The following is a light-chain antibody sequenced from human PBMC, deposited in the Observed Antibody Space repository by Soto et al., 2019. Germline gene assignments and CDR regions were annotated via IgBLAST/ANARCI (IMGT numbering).Light chain of an antibody. V-gene: IGKV1-9*01. CDR1: QGISSY. CDR3: QQYGSSGT. J-gene: IGKJ1*01. CDR2: AAS. Sequence: IQLTQSPSSLSASVGDRVTITCRASQGISSYLAWYQQKPGKAPKLLIYAASTLQSGVPSRFIGIGSGTDFTLTISSLQPEDFAVYYCQQYGSSGTFGQGTKVDIK.